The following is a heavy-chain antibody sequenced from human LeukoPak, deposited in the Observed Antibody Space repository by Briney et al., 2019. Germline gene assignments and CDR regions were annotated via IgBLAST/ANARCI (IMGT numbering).Heavy chain of an antibody. D-gene: IGHD6-19*01. Sequence: SETLSLTCTVSGGSISSYYWSWIRQPPGKGLEWIGYIYTSGSTNYNPSLKSRVTISVDTSKNQFSLQLSSVTAADTAVYYCARAHSSSDIVGVWGQGTLVTVSS. J-gene: IGHJ4*02. CDR1: GGSISSYY. CDR2: IYTSGST. V-gene: IGHV4-4*09. CDR3: ARAHSSSDIVGV.